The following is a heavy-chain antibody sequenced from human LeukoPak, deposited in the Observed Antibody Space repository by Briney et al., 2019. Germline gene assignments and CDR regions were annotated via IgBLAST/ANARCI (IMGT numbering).Heavy chain of an antibody. CDR3: ASINSGSYYHDAFDI. V-gene: IGHV1-2*02. Sequence: GASVKVSCKASGYTFTGYYMHWVRQPPGQGLEWMGWINPNSGGTNYAQKFQGRVTMTRDTSISTAYMELSRLRSDDTAVYYCASINSGSYYHDAFDIWGQGTMVTVSS. D-gene: IGHD1-26*01. J-gene: IGHJ3*02. CDR2: INPNSGGT. CDR1: GYTFTGYY.